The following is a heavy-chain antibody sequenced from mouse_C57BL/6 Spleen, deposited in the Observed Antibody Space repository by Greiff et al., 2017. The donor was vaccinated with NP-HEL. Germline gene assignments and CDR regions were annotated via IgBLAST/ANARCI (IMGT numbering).Heavy chain of an antibody. CDR2: ILPGSGST. CDR1: GYTFTGYW. Sequence: QVQLKQSGAELMKPGASVKLSCKATGYTFTGYWIEWVKQRPGHGLEWIGEILPGSGSTNYNEKFKGKATFTADTSSNTAYMQLSSLTTEDSAIYYCASAGYPDQFAYWGQGTLVTVSA. D-gene: IGHD2-2*01. CDR3: ASAGYPDQFAY. J-gene: IGHJ3*01. V-gene: IGHV1-9*01.